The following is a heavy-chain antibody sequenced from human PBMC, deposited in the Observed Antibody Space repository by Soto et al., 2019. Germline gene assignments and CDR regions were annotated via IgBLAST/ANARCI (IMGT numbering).Heavy chain of an antibody. D-gene: IGHD5-18*01. CDR3: ARYIVDTAMADPTHPYYYYYGMDV. CDR1: GGTFSSYA. CDR2: IIPIFGTA. J-gene: IGHJ6*02. V-gene: IGHV1-69*01. Sequence: QVQLVQSGAEVKKPGSSVKVSCKASGGTFSSYAISWVRQAPGQGLEWMGGIIPIFGTANYAQKFQGRVTITADESTSTTYMELSSLRSEDTAVYYCARYIVDTAMADPTHPYYYYYGMDVWGQGTTVTVSS.